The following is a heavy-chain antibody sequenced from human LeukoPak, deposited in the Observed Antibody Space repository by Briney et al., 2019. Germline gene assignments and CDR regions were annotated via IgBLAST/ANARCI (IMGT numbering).Heavy chain of an antibody. J-gene: IGHJ4*02. D-gene: IGHD6-13*01. CDR2: INHSGST. CDR1: GGSFSGYY. V-gene: IGHV4-34*01. CDR3: ARGGSSWYIPQYYFDY. Sequence: RTSETLSLTCAVYGGSFSGYYWSWIRQPPGKGLEWIGEINHSGSTNYNPSLKSRVTISVDTSKNQFSLKLSSVTAADTAVYYCARGGSSWYIPQYYFDYWSQGTLVTVSS.